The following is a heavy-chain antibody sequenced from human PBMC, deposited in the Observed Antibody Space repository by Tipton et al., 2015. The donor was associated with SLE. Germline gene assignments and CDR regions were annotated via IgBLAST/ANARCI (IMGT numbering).Heavy chain of an antibody. V-gene: IGHV3-21*01. D-gene: IGHD3-10*01. J-gene: IGHJ6*02. CDR2: ISSSSSYI. Sequence: SLRLSCAASGFTFSSYSMNWVRQAPGKGLEWVSSISSSSSYIHYADSVKGRFTISRDNSKNTLYLQMNSLRAEDTAVYYCARELLWFRGYGMDVWGQGTTVTVSS. CDR3: ARELLWFRGYGMDV. CDR1: GFTFSSYS.